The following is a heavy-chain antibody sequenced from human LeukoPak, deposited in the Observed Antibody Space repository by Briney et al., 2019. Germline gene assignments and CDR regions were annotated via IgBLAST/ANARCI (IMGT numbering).Heavy chain of an antibody. Sequence: GGSPRLSCAASGFTFSSYSVNWVRQAPGKGLEWVSSISSSSSYIYYADSVKGRFTISRDDAKNSLYLQMNSLRAEDTAVYYCARDFRRVGATGALDYWGQGTLVTVSS. D-gene: IGHD1-26*01. CDR3: ARDFRRVGATGALDY. CDR1: GFTFSSYS. J-gene: IGHJ4*02. V-gene: IGHV3-21*01. CDR2: ISSSSSYI.